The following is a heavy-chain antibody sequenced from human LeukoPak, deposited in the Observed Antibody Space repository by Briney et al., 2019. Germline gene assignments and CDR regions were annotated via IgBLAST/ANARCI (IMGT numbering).Heavy chain of an antibody. CDR1: GYTLTDYY. V-gene: IGHV1-46*01. J-gene: IGHJ4*02. CDR2: INPSGGSS. Sequence: ASVKVSCKASGYTLTDYYMHWVRQAPGQGLEWMGIINPSGGSSSNAQKFQGRVNMTRDTSTSTVYMELSSLRSEDTAVYYCARRNDYGDHYYFDYWGQGTLVTVSS. CDR3: ARRNDYGDHYYFDY. D-gene: IGHD4-17*01.